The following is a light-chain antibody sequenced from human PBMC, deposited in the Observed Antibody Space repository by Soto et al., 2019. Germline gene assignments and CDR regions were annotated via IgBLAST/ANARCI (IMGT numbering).Light chain of an antibody. Sequence: QLVLTQSSSASASLGSSVKLTCTLSSGHSSYIIAWHQQQPGKAPRYLMKLEGSGSYNKGSGVPDRFSGSSSGADRYLTISNLPSEDEADYYCETWDSNPSRVVFGGGTKLTVL. CDR3: ETWDSNPSRVV. CDR1: SGHSSYI. J-gene: IGLJ2*01. CDR2: LEGSGSY. V-gene: IGLV4-60*03.